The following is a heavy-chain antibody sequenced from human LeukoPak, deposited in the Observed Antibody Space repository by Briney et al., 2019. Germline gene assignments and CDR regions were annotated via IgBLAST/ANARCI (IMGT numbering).Heavy chain of an antibody. CDR3: ARADAGYGGSFDY. V-gene: IGHV1-46*01. CDR1: GYTFTSYY. D-gene: IGHD5-12*01. J-gene: IGHJ4*02. Sequence: ASVQVSCKASGYTFTSYYMHWVRQAPGQGLEWMGIINPSGGSTSYAQKFQGRVTMTRDMSTSTVYMELSSLRSEDTAVYYCARADAGYGGSFDYWGQGTLVTVSS. CDR2: INPSGGST.